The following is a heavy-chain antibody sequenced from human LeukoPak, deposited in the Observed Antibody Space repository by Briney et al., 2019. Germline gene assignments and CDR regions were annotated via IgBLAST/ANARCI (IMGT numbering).Heavy chain of an antibody. CDR2: IYSASSS. J-gene: IGHJ5*02. CDR1: GFTVGSNF. V-gene: IGHV3-53*04. Sequence: GGSLRLSCAASGFTVGSNFMSWVRQSPGKGLEWVSVIYSASSSYYADSVKGRFTVSRHNSKNTLYLQMNSLRAEDTAVYYCAVQLADNWFDPWGQGTLVTVS. D-gene: IGHD6-13*01. CDR3: AVQLADNWFDP.